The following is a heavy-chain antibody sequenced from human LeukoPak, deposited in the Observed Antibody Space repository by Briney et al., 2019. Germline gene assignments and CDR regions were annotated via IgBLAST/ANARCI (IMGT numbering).Heavy chain of an antibody. D-gene: IGHD3-22*01. J-gene: IGHJ1*01. CDR3: ATGAFYDSRILQY. CDR2: ISYDANHE. Sequence: GRSLRLSCAASGFSFSSYAMYWVRQAPGKGLECVAVISYDANHEDYADSVKGRFTISRDNSKNTLYLQMNSVRVEDTAMYYCATGAFYDSRILQYWGQGTLVTVSS. V-gene: IGHV3-30-3*01. CDR1: GFSFSSYA.